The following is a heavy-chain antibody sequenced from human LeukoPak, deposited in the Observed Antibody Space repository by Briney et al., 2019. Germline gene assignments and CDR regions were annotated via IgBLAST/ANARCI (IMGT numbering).Heavy chain of an antibody. Sequence: GGSLRLSCAASGFTFSSYALSWVRQAPGKGLEWVSGISGSGYSTNYADSVKGRFTISRDNAKNSLYLQMSSLRAEDTAVYYCARKLVHYFDYWGQGTLVTVSS. V-gene: IGHV3-23*01. CDR1: GFTFSSYA. J-gene: IGHJ4*02. CDR3: ARKLVHYFDY. CDR2: ISGSGYST. D-gene: IGHD6-6*01.